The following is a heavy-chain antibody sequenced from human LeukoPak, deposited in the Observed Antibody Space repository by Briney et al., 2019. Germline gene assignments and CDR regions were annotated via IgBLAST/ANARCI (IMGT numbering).Heavy chain of an antibody. D-gene: IGHD5-12*01. V-gene: IGHV3-11*04. CDR1: AFIFSNYY. J-gene: IGHJ4*02. CDR2: ISPDAATV. Sequence: PGGSLRLSCTASAFIFSNYYMAWVRQPPGRGLEWISYISPDAATVKYADSVEGRFTVSRDNTQNSIYLEMSSLRVDDTAVYYCARMYSSGYYGDYFDYWGQGNLVSVSS. CDR3: ARMYSSGYYGDYFDY.